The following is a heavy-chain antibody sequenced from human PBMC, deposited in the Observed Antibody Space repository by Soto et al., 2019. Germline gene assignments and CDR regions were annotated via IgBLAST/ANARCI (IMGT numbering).Heavy chain of an antibody. CDR3: AADPSPQPYDFWSGYYYYYMDV. J-gene: IGHJ6*03. Sequence: QMPLVQSGPEVKKPGTSVKVSCKASGFTFTSSAMQWVRQARGQRLEWIGWIVVGSGNTNYAQKFQERVTITRDMSTSTAYMELSSLRSEDTAVYYCAADPSPQPYDFWSGYYYYYMDVWGKGTTVTVSS. D-gene: IGHD3-3*01. CDR2: IVVGSGNT. V-gene: IGHV1-58*02. CDR1: GFTFTSSA.